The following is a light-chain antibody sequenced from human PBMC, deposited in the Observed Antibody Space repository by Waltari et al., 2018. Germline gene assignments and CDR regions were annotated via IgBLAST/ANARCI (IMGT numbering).Light chain of an antibody. CDR2: STT. J-gene: IGLJ2*01. CDR1: SSNIGTDHD. V-gene: IGLV1-40*01. Sequence: GTSSNIGTDHDVHWYQQFPGTAPKLLIYSTTNRPSGVPARFSGSKSGTSASLAVTGLQTEDEADYYCQSFDSSLGGVLFGGGTHLTVL. CDR3: QSFDSSLGGVL.